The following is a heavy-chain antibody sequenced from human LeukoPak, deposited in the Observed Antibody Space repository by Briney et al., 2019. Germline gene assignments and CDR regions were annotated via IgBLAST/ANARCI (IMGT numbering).Heavy chain of an antibody. J-gene: IGHJ4*02. Sequence: ASVKVSCKASGGTFSSYTISWVRQAPGQGLEWMGRIIPILGIANYAQKFQGRVTITADKSTSTAYMELSSLRSEDTAVYYCARGKTGTKYYFDYRGQGTLVTVSS. CDR1: GGTFSSYT. CDR2: IIPILGIA. CDR3: ARGKTGTKYYFDY. V-gene: IGHV1-69*02. D-gene: IGHD1-7*01.